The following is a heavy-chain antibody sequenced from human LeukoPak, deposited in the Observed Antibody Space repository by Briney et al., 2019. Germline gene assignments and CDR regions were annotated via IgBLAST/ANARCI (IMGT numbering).Heavy chain of an antibody. CDR2: ISYDGSNK. CDR3: AKDLSREDYGDYVFDY. D-gene: IGHD4-17*01. CDR1: GFTFSSYA. J-gene: IGHJ4*02. Sequence: GGSLRLSCAASGFTFSSYAMHWVRQAPGKGLEWVAVISYDGSNKYYADSVKGRFTISRDNSKNTLYLQMNSLRAEDTAVYYCAKDLSREDYGDYVFDYWGQGTLVTVSS. V-gene: IGHV3-30*04.